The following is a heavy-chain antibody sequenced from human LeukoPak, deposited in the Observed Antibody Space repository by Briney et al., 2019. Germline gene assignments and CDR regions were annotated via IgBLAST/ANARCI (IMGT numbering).Heavy chain of an antibody. D-gene: IGHD2-2*01. CDR3: ARGPPSGCSSTSCYLNY. J-gene: IGHJ4*02. CDR1: GFTFSSYS. Sequence: GSLRLSCAASGFTFSSYSMNWVLQAPGKGLEWVSSISSSSSYIYYADSVKGRFTISRDNAKNSLYLQMNSLRAEDTAVYYCARGPPSGCSSTSCYLNYWGQGTLVTVSS. V-gene: IGHV3-21*01. CDR2: ISSSSSYI.